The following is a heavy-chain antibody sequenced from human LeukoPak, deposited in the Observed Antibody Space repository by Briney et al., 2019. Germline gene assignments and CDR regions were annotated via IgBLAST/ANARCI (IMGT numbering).Heavy chain of an antibody. CDR1: A. Sequence: AISWVRQAPGQGLEWMGRIIPILGIANYAQKFQGRVTITADKSTSTAYMELSSLRSEDTAVYYCARFRLGGSSSGGGTRFFDYWGQGTLVTVSS. J-gene: IGHJ4*02. CDR2: IIPILGIA. CDR3: ARFRLGGSSSGGGTRFFDY. D-gene: IGHD6-13*01. V-gene: IGHV1-69*04.